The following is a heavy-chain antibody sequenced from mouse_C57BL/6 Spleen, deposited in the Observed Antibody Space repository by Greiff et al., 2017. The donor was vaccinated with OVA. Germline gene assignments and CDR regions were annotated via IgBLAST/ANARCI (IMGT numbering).Heavy chain of an antibody. V-gene: IGHV1-82*01. Sequence: QVQLQQSGPELVKPGASVKISCKASGYAFSSSWMNWVKQRPGKGLEWIGRIYPGDGDTNSNGKFKGKATLTADKSSSTAYMQLSSPTSEDSAVYFCARDYDYDEGFAYWGQGTLVTVSA. CDR3: ARDYDYDEGFAY. J-gene: IGHJ3*01. CDR1: GYAFSSSW. D-gene: IGHD2-4*01. CDR2: IYPGDGDT.